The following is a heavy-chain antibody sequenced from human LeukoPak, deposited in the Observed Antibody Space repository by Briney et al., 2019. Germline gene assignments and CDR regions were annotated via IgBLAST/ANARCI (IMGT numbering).Heavy chain of an antibody. J-gene: IGHJ4*02. Sequence: SETLPVTCTVSGGSISSYYWSWIRQPAGKGLEWIGRIYSTGSTNYNPSLKSRVTMSVDTSKNQFSLRLRSVTAADTAVYYCAKQMASAGTAGFDYWGQGALVTVSS. CDR3: AKQMASAGTAGFDY. D-gene: IGHD6-13*01. CDR1: GGSISSYY. V-gene: IGHV4-4*07. CDR2: IYSTGST.